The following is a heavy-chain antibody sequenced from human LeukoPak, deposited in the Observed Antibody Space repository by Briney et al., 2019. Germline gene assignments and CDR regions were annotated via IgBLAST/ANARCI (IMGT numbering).Heavy chain of an antibody. D-gene: IGHD3-10*01. CDR1: GGTFSSYA. CDR3: ARETGSAQDDY. CDR2: INPNSGGT. J-gene: IGHJ4*02. Sequence: GASVKVSCKASGGTFSSYAISWVRQAPGQGLEWMGWINPNSGGTNYAQKFQGRVTMTRDTSISTAYMELSRLRSDDTAVYYCARETGSAQDDYWGQGTLVTVSS. V-gene: IGHV1-2*02.